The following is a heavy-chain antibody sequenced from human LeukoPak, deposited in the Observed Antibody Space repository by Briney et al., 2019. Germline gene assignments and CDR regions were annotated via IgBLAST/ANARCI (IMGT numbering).Heavy chain of an antibody. CDR2: IIPIFGTA. CDR3: ARVEYCSGGSCRDNWFDP. V-gene: IGHV1-69*13. CDR1: GGSCTSYA. D-gene: IGHD2-15*01. J-gene: IGHJ5*02. Sequence: SVTVSCKGSGGSCTSYAISWVRQAPGQRVEWLGGIIPIFGTANYAQKFQGRVTITADESTSTAYMELSSLRSEDTAVYYCARVEYCSGGSCRDNWFDPWGQGTLVTVSS.